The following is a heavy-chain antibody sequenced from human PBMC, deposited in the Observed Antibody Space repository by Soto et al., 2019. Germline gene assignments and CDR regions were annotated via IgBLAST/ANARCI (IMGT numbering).Heavy chain of an antibody. D-gene: IGHD2-2*01. CDR1: GFTFTSSA. CDR2: IVVGSGNT. V-gene: IGHV1-58*01. J-gene: IGHJ6*02. CDR3: ATQWVVVPAAIGGFYYYYGMDV. Sequence: QMQLVQSGPEGKKPGTSVKVSCQASGFTFTSSALQWVRQARGKRLAGIGWIVVGSGNTNYAQKFQERVTIARDMSTSTAYMELSSLRSEDTAVYYCATQWVVVPAAIGGFYYYYGMDVWGQGTTVTVSS.